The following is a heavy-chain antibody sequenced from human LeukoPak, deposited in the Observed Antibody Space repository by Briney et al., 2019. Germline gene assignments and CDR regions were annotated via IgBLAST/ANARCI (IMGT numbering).Heavy chain of an antibody. CDR3: AKAIDSRGYWYERGADY. Sequence: GGSLRLSCAASGFTFSSHAMIWVRQAPGKGLEWVSTISGHGDTTYDADSVKGRFTISRDNSKNTMFLQMSSLRAEDTAIYYCAKAIDSRGYWYERGADYWGQGTLVTVSS. J-gene: IGHJ4*02. CDR2: ISGHGDTT. CDR1: GFTFSSHA. D-gene: IGHD3-22*01. V-gene: IGHV3-23*01.